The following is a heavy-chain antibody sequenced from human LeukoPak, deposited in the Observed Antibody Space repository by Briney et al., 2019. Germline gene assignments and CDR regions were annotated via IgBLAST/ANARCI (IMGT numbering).Heavy chain of an antibody. J-gene: IGHJ6*03. Sequence: GGSLRLSCAASGSTFSSYWMSWVRQAPGKGLEWVANIKQDGSEKYYVDSVKGRFTISRDNAKNSLYLQMNSLRAEDTAVYYCARAGGFGELGYYMDVWGKGTTVTVSS. V-gene: IGHV3-7*01. CDR3: ARAGGFGELGYYMDV. D-gene: IGHD3-10*01. CDR1: GSTFSSYW. CDR2: IKQDGSEK.